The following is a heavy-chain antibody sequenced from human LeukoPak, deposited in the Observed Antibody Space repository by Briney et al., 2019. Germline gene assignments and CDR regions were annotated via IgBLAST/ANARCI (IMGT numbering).Heavy chain of an antibody. V-gene: IGHV3-21*01. CDR1: GFTFSSYS. CDR3: ARGLDSSSDAFDI. J-gene: IGHJ3*02. D-gene: IGHD6-6*01. CDR2: ISSSSSYI. Sequence: GGSLRLSCAACGFTFSSYSMNWVRQAPGKGLEWVSSISSSSSYIYYADSVKGRFTISRDNAKNSLYLQMNSLRAEDTAVYYCARGLDSSSDAFDIWGQGTMVTVSS.